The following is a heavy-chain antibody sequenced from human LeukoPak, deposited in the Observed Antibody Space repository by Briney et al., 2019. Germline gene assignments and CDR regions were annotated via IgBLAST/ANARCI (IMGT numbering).Heavy chain of an antibody. CDR1: GYTFTSYG. V-gene: IGHV1-18*01. D-gene: IGHD3-3*01. Sequence: ASVKVSCKASGYTFTSYGISWVRQAPGQGLEWMGWISAYNGNTNYAQNLQGRVTMTTDTSTSTAYMELRSLRSDDTAVYYCARVPGLTIFGVVIIPPFDYWGQGTLVTVSS. CDR2: ISAYNGNT. CDR3: ARVPGLTIFGVVIIPPFDY. J-gene: IGHJ4*02.